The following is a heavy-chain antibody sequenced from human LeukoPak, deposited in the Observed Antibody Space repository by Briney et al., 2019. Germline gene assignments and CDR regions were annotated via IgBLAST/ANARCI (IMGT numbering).Heavy chain of an antibody. D-gene: IGHD6-13*01. Sequence: GGSLRLSCVASGFTFSSYSMSWVRQAPGKGLEWVSGISGSGGTTYYADSVKGRFTISRDDSKSTMYLQMNNLRVEDTAVYYCAKVVAAAGTDWFDPWGQGTLVTVSS. CDR1: GFTFSSYS. J-gene: IGHJ5*02. CDR2: ISGSGGTT. CDR3: AKVVAAAGTDWFDP. V-gene: IGHV3-23*01.